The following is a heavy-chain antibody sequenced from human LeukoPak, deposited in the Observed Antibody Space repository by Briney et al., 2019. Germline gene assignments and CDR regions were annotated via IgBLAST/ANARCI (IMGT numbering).Heavy chain of an antibody. D-gene: IGHD3-10*01. Sequence: GGSLRLSCAASGFTFSSYGMSWVRQAPGTGLEWVSAISGGGGNTYYADSVKGRFTISRDNSKNTLYLQMNSLRAEDTAVYYCVRSLTMVRGVIASTQYFYMDVWGKGTTVTISS. CDR1: GFTFSSYG. V-gene: IGHV3-23*01. CDR3: VRSLTMVRGVIASTQYFYMDV. J-gene: IGHJ6*03. CDR2: ISGGGGNT.